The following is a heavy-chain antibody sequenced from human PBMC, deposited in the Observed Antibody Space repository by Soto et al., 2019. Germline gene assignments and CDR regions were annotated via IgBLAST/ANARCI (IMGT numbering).Heavy chain of an antibody. V-gene: IGHV3-30-3*01. CDR1: GFTFSSYA. J-gene: IGHJ4*02. D-gene: IGHD6-13*01. CDR2: ISYDGSNK. CDR3: ARAPGGLAAAGTVAQVY. Sequence: PGGSLRLSCAASGFTFSSYAMHWVRQAPGKGLEWVAVISYDGSNKYYADSVKGRFTISRDNSKNTLYLQMNSLRAEDTAVYYCARAPGGLAAAGTVAQVYWGQGTLVTVSS.